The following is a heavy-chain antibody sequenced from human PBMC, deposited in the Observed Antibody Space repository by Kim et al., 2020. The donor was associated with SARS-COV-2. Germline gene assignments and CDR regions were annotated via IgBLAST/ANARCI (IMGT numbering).Heavy chain of an antibody. CDR2: ISGSGGST. D-gene: IGHD2-21*01. Sequence: GGSLRLSCAASGFTFSSYAMSWVRQAPGKGLEWVSAISGSGGSTYYADSVKGRFTISRDNSKNTLYLQMNSLRAEDTAVYYCAKLLLDAPYYYYYGMDVWGQGTTVTVSS. J-gene: IGHJ6*02. CDR3: AKLLLDAPYYYYYGMDV. CDR1: GFTFSSYA. V-gene: IGHV3-23*01.